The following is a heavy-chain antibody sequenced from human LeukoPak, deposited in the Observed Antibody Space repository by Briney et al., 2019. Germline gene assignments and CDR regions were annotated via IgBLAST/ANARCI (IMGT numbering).Heavy chain of an antibody. CDR3: ARFLKSSVGWDLYYFDY. Sequence: SETLSLTCTVPGGSISSYYWSWIRQPPGKGLGWIGYIYYSGSTNYNPSLKSRVTISVDTSKNQFSLKLSSVTAADTAVYYCARFLKSSVGWDLYYFDYWGQGTLVTVSS. CDR2: IYYSGST. V-gene: IGHV4-59*01. J-gene: IGHJ4*02. CDR1: GGSISSYY. D-gene: IGHD6-19*01.